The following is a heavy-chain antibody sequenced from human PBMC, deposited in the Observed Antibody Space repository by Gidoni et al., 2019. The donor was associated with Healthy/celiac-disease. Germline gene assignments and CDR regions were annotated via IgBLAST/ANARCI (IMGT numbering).Heavy chain of an antibody. CDR2: IIPIFGTA. D-gene: IGHD2-15*01. CDR3: ARDSAGYCSGGSCYSNYYYGMDV. V-gene: IGHV1-69*01. J-gene: IGHJ6*02. CDR1: GGAFSSYA. Sequence: QVQLVQSGAEVKKPASSVSVSCQSAGGAFSSYAISCVRQAPGQGLQWMGGIIPIFGTANYAQKFQGRVTITADESTSTAYMELSSLRSEDTAVYYCARDSAGYCSGGSCYSNYYYGMDVWGQGTTVTVSS.